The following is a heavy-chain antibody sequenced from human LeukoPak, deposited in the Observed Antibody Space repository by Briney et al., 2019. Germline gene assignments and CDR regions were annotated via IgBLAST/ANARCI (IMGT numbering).Heavy chain of an antibody. V-gene: IGHV3-30*18. CDR2: ISYDGSNK. CDR3: AKRSGYSYGYTDY. J-gene: IGHJ4*02. CDR1: GFTFSSYG. Sequence: PGRSLRLSCAASGFTFSSYGMHWVRQAPGKGLEWVAVISYDGSNKYYADSVKGRFTISRDNSKNTLYLQMNSLRAEDTAVYYCAKRSGYSYGYTDYWGQGTLVTVSS. D-gene: IGHD5-18*01.